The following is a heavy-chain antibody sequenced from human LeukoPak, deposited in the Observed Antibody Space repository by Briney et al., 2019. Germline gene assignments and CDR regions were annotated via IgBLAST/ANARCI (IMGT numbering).Heavy chain of an antibody. CDR1: GVSISSYY. J-gene: IGHJ4*02. V-gene: IGHV4-59*01. Sequence: SETLSLTCTVSGVSISSYYWSWIRQPPGKGLEWIGYIYYSGSTNYNPSLKSRVTISVDTSKNQFSLKLSSVTAADTAVYYCASLYYYDSSGYYRDYWGQGTLVTVSS. CDR2: IYYSGST. CDR3: ASLYYYDSSGYYRDY. D-gene: IGHD3-22*01.